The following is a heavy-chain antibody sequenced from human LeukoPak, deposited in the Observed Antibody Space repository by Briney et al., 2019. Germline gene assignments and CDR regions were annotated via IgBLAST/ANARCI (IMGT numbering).Heavy chain of an antibody. Sequence: SETLSLTCTVSGGSISSSSYYWGWIRQPPGKGLEWIGSIYYSGSTYYNPSLKSRVTISVDTSKNQFSLKLSSVTAADTAVYYCARDLRAVAGTYYFDYWGQGTLVTVSS. V-gene: IGHV4-39*07. CDR1: GGSISSSSYY. CDR2: IYYSGST. CDR3: ARDLRAVAGTYYFDY. D-gene: IGHD6-19*01. J-gene: IGHJ4*02.